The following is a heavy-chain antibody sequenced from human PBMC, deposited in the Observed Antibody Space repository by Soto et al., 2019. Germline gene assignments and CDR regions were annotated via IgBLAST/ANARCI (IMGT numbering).Heavy chain of an antibody. J-gene: IGHJ6*02. CDR3: ATELIAKYGMDV. V-gene: IGHV3-53*01. CDR2: IYTDDNI. D-gene: IGHD2-21*01. CDR1: GFTVSGNY. Sequence: EVQLVESGGGLVQPGGSLRLSCAASGFTVSGNYVTWVRQAPGKGLEWVSVIYTDDNIYYADSVTGRFTISRDNSKNTFYLQMNRLRVEDKAVYYCATELIAKYGMDVWGQGTTVTVSS.